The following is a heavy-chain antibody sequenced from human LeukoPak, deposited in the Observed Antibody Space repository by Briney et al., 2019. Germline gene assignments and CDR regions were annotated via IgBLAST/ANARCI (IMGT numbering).Heavy chain of an antibody. J-gene: IGHJ4*02. Sequence: SQTLSLTCTVSGGSISSYYWSWIRQPPGKGLEWIGYIYYSGSTNYNPSLKSRVTISVDTSKNQFSLKLSSVTAADTAVYYCASSYLLGDFWSGYYTSSTWDYWGQGTLVTVSS. V-gene: IGHV4-59*01. D-gene: IGHD3-3*01. CDR1: GGSISSYY. CDR2: IYYSGST. CDR3: ASSYLLGDFWSGYYTSSTWDY.